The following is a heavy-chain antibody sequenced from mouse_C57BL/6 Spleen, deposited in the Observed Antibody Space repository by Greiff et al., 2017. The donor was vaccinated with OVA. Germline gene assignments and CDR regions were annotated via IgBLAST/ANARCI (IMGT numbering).Heavy chain of an antibody. D-gene: IGHD1-1*01. J-gene: IGHJ3*01. CDR2: IYPGDGDT. Sequence: VKLMESGPELVKPGASVKISCKASGYAFSSSWMNWVKQRPGKGLEWIGRIYPGDGDTNYNGKFKGKATLTADKSSSTAYMQLSSLTSEDSAVYFCAPITTVVGRAYWGQGTLVTVSA. V-gene: IGHV1-82*01. CDR3: APITTVVGRAY. CDR1: GYAFSSSW.